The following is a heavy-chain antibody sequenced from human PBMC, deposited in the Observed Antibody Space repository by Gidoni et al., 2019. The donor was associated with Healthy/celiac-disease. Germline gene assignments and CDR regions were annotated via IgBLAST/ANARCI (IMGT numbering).Heavy chain of an antibody. CDR1: GGSLSSSY. Sequence: QVQLQESGPGLVKPSETLSLTCTVSGGSLSSSYWSRIRQPAGKGLEWIGRVSSSGTTNDNPSLRSRVTLSVDTSKNQFSLKLTSVIAADAAVYYCARDHLAGMDVWGQGTTVTVSS. CDR3: ARDHLAGMDV. V-gene: IGHV4-4*07. J-gene: IGHJ6*02. CDR2: VSSSGTT.